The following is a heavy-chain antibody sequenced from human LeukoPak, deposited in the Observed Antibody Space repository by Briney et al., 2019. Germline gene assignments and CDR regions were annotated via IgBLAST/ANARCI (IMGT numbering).Heavy chain of an antibody. CDR1: GYTFTSYY. V-gene: IGHV1-46*01. CDR2: INPSGGST. J-gene: IGHJ5*02. CDR3: ARDRRARAVRGVRWFDP. D-gene: IGHD3-10*01. Sequence: ASVTVSCKASGYTFTSYYMHWVRQAPGQGLEWMGIINPSGGSTNYAQKFQGRVTMTRDTSTSTAYMEVRRLRSDDTAGYYCARDRRARAVRGVRWFDPWGQGTLVTVSS.